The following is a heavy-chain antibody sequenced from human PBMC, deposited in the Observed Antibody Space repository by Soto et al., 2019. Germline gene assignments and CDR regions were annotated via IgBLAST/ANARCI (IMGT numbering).Heavy chain of an antibody. CDR2: INTYNGNT. D-gene: IGHD3-16*01. J-gene: IGHJ6*02. Sequence: QVQLVQSRAEVKNPGASVKVSWKASGYSFTRYGIAWARQAPGQGLEWMGWINTYNGNTNYAQNLQGRVTLTTDTSTSTAYMELTSLRSNDSAIYYCAMVDVYVTPSPQDVWGQGTTVIVSS. CDR1: GYSFTRYG. CDR3: AMVDVYVTPSPQDV. V-gene: IGHV1-18*01.